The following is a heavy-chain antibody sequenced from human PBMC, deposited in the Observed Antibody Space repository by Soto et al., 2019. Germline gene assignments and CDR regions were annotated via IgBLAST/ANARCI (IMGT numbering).Heavy chain of an antibody. V-gene: IGHV4-59*08. Sequence: LSLTCTVSGGSISSYYWSWIRQPPGKGLEWIGYIYYSGSTNYNPSLKSRVTISVDTSKNQFSLKLSSVTAADTAVYYCARGDIVVVVAATHAWFDPWGQGTLVTVSS. CDR1: GGSISSYY. D-gene: IGHD2-15*01. CDR2: IYYSGST. CDR3: ARGDIVVVVAATHAWFDP. J-gene: IGHJ5*02.